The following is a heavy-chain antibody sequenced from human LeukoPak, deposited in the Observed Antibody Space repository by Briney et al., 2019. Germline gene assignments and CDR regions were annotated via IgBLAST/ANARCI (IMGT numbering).Heavy chain of an antibody. CDR2: ISSSGSTI. D-gene: IGHD3-22*01. J-gene: IGHJ3*02. CDR1: GFTFSDYY. V-gene: IGHV3-11*01. CDR3: ARHSGSGYSDAFDI. Sequence: RSGGSLRLSCAASGFTFSDYYMSWIRQAPGKGLELLSYISSSGSTIYYADSVKGRFTISRDNAKNSLYLQMNSLRAEDTAVYYCARHSGSGYSDAFDIWGQGTMVTVSS.